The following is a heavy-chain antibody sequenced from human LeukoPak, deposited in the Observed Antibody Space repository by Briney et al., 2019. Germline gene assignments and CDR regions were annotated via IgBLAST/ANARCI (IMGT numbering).Heavy chain of an antibody. J-gene: IGHJ4*02. Sequence: GGSLRLSCAASGFIFSTYSINWVRQAPGKGLEWLSSINSNSRHIYYADSVKGRFTISRDNAKNSVYLQMNSLRAEDSAIYYCARVGFSSAWFPDLGYWGQGTLVTVSS. CDR3: ARVGFSSAWFPDLGY. V-gene: IGHV3-21*01. CDR1: GFIFSTYS. CDR2: INSNSRHI. D-gene: IGHD6-19*01.